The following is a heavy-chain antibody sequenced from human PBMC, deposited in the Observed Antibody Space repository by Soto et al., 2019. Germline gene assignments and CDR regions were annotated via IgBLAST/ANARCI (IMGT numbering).Heavy chain of an antibody. V-gene: IGHV3-30*18. CDR3: AKDREYGMDV. CDR1: GFTFSSYG. Sequence: GGSLRLSCAASGFTFSSYGMHWARQAPGKGLEWVAVISYDGSNKYYADSVKGRFTISRDNSKNTLYLQMNSLRAEDTAVYYCAKDREYGMDVWGQGTTVTVSS. J-gene: IGHJ6*02. CDR2: ISYDGSNK.